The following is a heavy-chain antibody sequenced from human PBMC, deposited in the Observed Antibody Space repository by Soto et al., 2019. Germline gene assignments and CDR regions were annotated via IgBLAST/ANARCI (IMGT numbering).Heavy chain of an antibody. CDR2: INHSGST. Sequence: ASETLSLTCPVYGGSFSGYYWSWIRQPPGKGLEWIGEINHSGSTNYNPSLKSRVTISVDTSKNQFSLKLSSVTAADTAVYYCARARSLLWAMDVWGQGTTVTVSS. CDR1: GGSFSGYY. V-gene: IGHV4-34*01. D-gene: IGHD3-10*01. J-gene: IGHJ6*02. CDR3: ARARSLLWAMDV.